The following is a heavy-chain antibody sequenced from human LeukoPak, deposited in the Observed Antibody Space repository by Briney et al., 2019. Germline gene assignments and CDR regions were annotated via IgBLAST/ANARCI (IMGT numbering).Heavy chain of an antibody. V-gene: IGHV1-46*01. D-gene: IGHD2-2*01. J-gene: IGHJ3*02. CDR1: GYTFTSYY. CDR2: INPSGGST. CDR3: ARDVGCSSTSCYVDAFDI. Sequence: ASVKVSCKASGYTFTSYYMHWVRQAPGQGLEWMGIINPSGGSTSYAQKFQGRITMTRDTSTSTVYMELSSLRSEDTAVYYCARDVGCSSTSCYVDAFDIWGQGTMVTVSS.